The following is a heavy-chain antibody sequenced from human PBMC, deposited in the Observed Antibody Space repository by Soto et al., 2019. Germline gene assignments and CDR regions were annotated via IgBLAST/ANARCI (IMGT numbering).Heavy chain of an antibody. CDR3: ARGGGFIAGDMVWFDP. V-gene: IGHV4-34*01. D-gene: IGHD6-13*01. J-gene: IGHJ5*02. CDR2: INHRGTI. CDR1: GGSFSGYY. Sequence: SETLSLTCAVYGGSFSGYYWSWIRQPPGKGLEWIGEINHRGTINYNPSLRSRVTISVDTSKNEFSLKLSSVTGADTAVYYCARGGGFIAGDMVWFDPWGQGTLVTVSS.